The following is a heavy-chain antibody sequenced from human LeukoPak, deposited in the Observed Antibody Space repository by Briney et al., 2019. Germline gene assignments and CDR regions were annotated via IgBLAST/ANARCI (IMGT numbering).Heavy chain of an antibody. V-gene: IGHV3-66*01. D-gene: IGHD5-12*01. Sequence: GGSLRLSCAASGLTASHKVNNAMSWVRHAPGKGLEWVSGITTSGSTYYADSVKGRFTISRENSNNTLYLHMDSLRAEDTAVYYCAREVGYSGYDPNYFDYWGQGTLVAVSS. CDR2: ITTSGST. CDR1: GLTASHKV. J-gene: IGHJ4*02. CDR3: AREVGYSGYDPNYFDY.